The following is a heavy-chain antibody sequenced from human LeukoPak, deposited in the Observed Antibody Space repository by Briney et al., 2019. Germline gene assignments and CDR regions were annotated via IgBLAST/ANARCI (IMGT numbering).Heavy chain of an antibody. CDR2: RNPNSGNT. D-gene: IGHD6-19*01. Sequence: GASVKGSCKASGYTFTSYDINLVRQATGHGREWRGWRNPNSGNTGYGHTFQARDTMTRNTSISTAYTELSSLRPEDPAVYYCARGPWPWLVLQKPKNYYGMDVWGQGTPVTVSS. CDR1: GYTFTSYD. J-gene: IGHJ6*02. CDR3: ARGPWPWLVLQKPKNYYGMDV. V-gene: IGHV1-8*01.